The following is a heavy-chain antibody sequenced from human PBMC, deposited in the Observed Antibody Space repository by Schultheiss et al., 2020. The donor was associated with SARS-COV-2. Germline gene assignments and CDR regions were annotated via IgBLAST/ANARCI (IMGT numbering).Heavy chain of an antibody. CDR2: ISSSGSTI. Sequence: GGSLRLSCAASGFTFSSYEMNWVRQAPGKGLEWVSYISSSGSTIYYADSVKGRFTISRDNAKNSLYLQMNSLRAEDTAVYYCASPPQLGIWKYFDYWGQGTLVTVSS. V-gene: IGHV3-48*03. J-gene: IGHJ4*02. D-gene: IGHD7-27*01. CDR1: GFTFSSYE. CDR3: ASPPQLGIWKYFDY.